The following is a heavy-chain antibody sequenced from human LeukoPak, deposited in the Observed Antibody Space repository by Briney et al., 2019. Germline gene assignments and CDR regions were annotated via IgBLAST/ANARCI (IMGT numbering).Heavy chain of an antibody. V-gene: IGHV4-61*05. CDR2: IYYSGST. CDR1: GGSISSSSHY. Sequence: SETLSLTCSVSGGSISSSSHYWSWIRQPPGKGLEWIGYIYYSGSTNYNPSLKSRVTISVDTSKNQFSLKLSSVTAADTAVYYCARSDPWGYRLTEAYSPENYGMDVWGQGTTVTVSS. J-gene: IGHJ6*02. CDR3: ARSDPWGYRLTEAYSPENYGMDV. D-gene: IGHD3-16*01.